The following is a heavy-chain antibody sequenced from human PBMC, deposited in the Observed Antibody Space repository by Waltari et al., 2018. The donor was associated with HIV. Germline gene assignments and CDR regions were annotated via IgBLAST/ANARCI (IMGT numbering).Heavy chain of an antibody. D-gene: IGHD3-10*02. Sequence: EVQLVQSGGGLVQPGGSRRLSCAASGLSVSRYWMHWVRQIPGQGLVWVSRINPYGNTINFADAVRGRFTISRDYAKNTLYLQMNSLRDEDTAMYYCVKDMFGEYDYWGQGTLVTVSS. J-gene: IGHJ4*02. V-gene: IGHV3-74*01. CDR2: INPYGNTI. CDR3: VKDMFGEYDY. CDR1: GLSVSRYW.